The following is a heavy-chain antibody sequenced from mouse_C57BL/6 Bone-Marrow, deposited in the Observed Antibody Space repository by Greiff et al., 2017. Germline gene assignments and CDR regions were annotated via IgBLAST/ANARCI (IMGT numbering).Heavy chain of an antibody. CDR2: ISSGSSTI. CDR1: GFTFSDYG. V-gene: IGHV5-17*01. D-gene: IGHD1-1*01. CDR3: AQSYYYGPYWYFDV. Sequence: EVQLQQSGGGLVKPGGSLKLSCAASGFTFSDYGMHWVRQAPEKGLEWVAYISSGSSTIYYADTVKGRFTISRDNAKNTLFLQMTSLRSEDTAMYYCAQSYYYGPYWYFDVWGTGTTVTVSS. J-gene: IGHJ1*03.